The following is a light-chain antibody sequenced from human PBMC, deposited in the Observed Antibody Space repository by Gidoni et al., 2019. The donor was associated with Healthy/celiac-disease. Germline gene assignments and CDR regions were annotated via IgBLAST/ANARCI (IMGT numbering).Light chain of an antibody. CDR3: AAWDDSLNGRV. J-gene: IGLJ3*02. CDR2: SNN. Sequence: PAPRVTISCSGSSSTIGSNTVHWYQQHPGTAPKLLIYSNNQRPSGVPDRFSGSKSGTSGSLAISGLQSEDEADYYCAAWDDSLNGRVFGGGTKLTVL. V-gene: IGLV1-44*01. CDR1: SSTIGSNT.